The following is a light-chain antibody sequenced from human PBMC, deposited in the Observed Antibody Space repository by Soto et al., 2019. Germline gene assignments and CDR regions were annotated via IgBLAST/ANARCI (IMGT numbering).Light chain of an antibody. Sequence: DIQMTHSPSSLSASVGDRVTITCRASQSISSYLNWYQQKPGKAHKLLIYAASSLQSGLPSRFSGSGSGKDFTLTISRLQPEDFATYYCQQRYSTPWTFGQATNVDIK. J-gene: IGKJ1*01. V-gene: IGKV1-39*01. CDR3: QQRYSTPWT. CDR1: QSISSY. CDR2: AAS.